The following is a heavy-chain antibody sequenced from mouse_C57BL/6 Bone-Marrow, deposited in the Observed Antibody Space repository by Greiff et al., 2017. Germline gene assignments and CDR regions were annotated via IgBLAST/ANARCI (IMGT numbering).Heavy chain of an antibody. D-gene: IGHD2-12*01. CDR2: IHPSDSDT. J-gene: IGHJ4*01. V-gene: IGHV1-74*01. CDR1: GYTFTSYW. CDR3: AIRYDAARVYYAMDY. Sequence: QVQLKQPGAELVKPGASVKVSCKASGYTFTSYWMHWVKQRPGQGLEWIGRIHPSDSDTNYNQKFKGKATLTVDKSSSTAYMQLSSLTSEDSAVYYCAIRYDAARVYYAMDYWGQGTSVTVSS.